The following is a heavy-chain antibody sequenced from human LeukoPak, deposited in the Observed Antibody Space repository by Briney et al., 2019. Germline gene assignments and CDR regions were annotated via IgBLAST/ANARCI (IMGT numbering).Heavy chain of an antibody. CDR3: AAEGAAGSFDY. V-gene: IGHV1-58*02. J-gene: IGHJ4*02. CDR1: GYTFTSYG. D-gene: IGHD6-13*01. Sequence: GASVKVSCKASGYTFTSYGISWVRQARGQRLEWIGWIVVGSGNTNYAQKFQERVTITRDMSTSTAYMELSSLRSEDTAVYYCAAEGAAGSFDYWGQGTLVTVSS. CDR2: IVVGSGNT.